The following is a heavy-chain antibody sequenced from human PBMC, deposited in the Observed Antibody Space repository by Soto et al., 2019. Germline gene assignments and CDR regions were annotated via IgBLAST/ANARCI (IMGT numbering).Heavy chain of an antibody. CDR3: AKDKSIAVAGRDNYYYYNMDV. D-gene: IGHD6-19*01. CDR2: VSYDGSNE. Sequence: GGSMELSSAGSGFALSISGMYGFRQDQGKGLEGVAVVSYDGSNEFYADSVKGRFTISRDNSKNTLYLQMHSLRAEDTAVYYCAKDKSIAVAGRDNYYYYNMDVWGQGTTVTVSS. CDR1: GFALSISG. J-gene: IGHJ6*01. V-gene: IGHV3-30*18.